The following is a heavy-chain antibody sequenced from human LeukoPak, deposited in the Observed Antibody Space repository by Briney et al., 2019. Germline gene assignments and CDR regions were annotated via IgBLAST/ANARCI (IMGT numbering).Heavy chain of an antibody. Sequence: GASVKVSCKASGYTFTSYYMHWVRQAPGQGLEWMGIINPSGGSTSYAQKFQGRVTITADKSTSTAYMELSSLRSEDTAVYYCARVHPRGYCSGGSCSSPVYYYMDVWGKGTTVTISS. CDR2: INPSGGST. CDR3: ARVHPRGYCSGGSCSSPVYYYMDV. D-gene: IGHD2-15*01. J-gene: IGHJ6*03. CDR1: GYTFTSYY. V-gene: IGHV1-46*01.